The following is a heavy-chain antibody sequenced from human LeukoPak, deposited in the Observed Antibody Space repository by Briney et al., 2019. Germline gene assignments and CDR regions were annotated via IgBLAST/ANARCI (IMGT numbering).Heavy chain of an antibody. CDR1: GFTVSNNF. CDR3: AREEKQQLVQHFDL. CDR2: IYGGGST. Sequence: GGSLILSCAASGFTVSNNFMSWVRQAPGKGLEWVSVIYGGGSTYYADSVKGRFTISRDNSKNTLYLQMNSLRAEDTAVYYCAREEKQQLVQHFDLWGRGTLVTVSS. D-gene: IGHD6-13*01. V-gene: IGHV3-53*01. J-gene: IGHJ2*01.